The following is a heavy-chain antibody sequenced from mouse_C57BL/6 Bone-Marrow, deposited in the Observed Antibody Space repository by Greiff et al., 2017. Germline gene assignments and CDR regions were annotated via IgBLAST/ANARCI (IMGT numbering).Heavy chain of an antibody. CDR2: IDPENGDT. Sequence: EVKLMESGAELVRPGASVKLSCTASGFNIKDDYMHWVKQRPEQGLVWIGWIDPENGDTDYASKLQGKATITADTSSNTAYLQLSSLTSEDTAVYYCTTLIFFDVWGTGTTVTVSS. CDR1: GFNIKDDY. J-gene: IGHJ1*03. D-gene: IGHD1-1*01. V-gene: IGHV14-4*01. CDR3: TTLIFFDV.